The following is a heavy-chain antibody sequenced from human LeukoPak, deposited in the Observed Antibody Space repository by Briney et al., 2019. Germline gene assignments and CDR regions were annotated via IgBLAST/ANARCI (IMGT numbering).Heavy chain of an antibody. V-gene: IGHV4-34*01. CDR3: ARGRGITTARGVRP. CDR1: GFTFSSYS. D-gene: IGHD6-13*01. J-gene: IGHJ5*02. Sequence: GSLRLSCAASGFTFSSYSMNWVRQPPGKGLEWIGEIDRSESTNYNPSLKSRVTISVDTSKNPFSLKLSSVTAADTAVYYCARGRGITTARGVRPWGQGTLVTVSS. CDR2: IDRSEST.